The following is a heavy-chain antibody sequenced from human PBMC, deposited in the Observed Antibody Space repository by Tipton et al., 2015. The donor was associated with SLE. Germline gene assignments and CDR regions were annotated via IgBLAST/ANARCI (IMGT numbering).Heavy chain of an antibody. CDR1: GDSISSSSYY. Sequence: TLSLTCTVSGDSISSSSYYWGWIRQPPGKGLEWIGSIYYSGSTYYNPSLKSRVTISVDTSKNQFSLKLSSVTAADTAVYYCASTPMVRGVTPWYWGQGTLVTVSS. D-gene: IGHD3-10*01. J-gene: IGHJ4*02. CDR2: IYYSGST. CDR3: ASTPMVRGVTPWY. V-gene: IGHV4-39*07.